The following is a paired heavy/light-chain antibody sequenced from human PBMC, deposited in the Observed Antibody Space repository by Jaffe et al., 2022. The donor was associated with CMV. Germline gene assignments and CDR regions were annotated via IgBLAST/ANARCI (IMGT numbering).Heavy chain of an antibody. V-gene: IGHV1-3*01. D-gene: IGHD4-17*01. CDR1: GYSFNIFS. J-gene: IGHJ6*03. CDR2: INPGDGKT. CDR3: ARDGNYGDFFRYYYYYMDV. Sequence: QVQLVQSGAEVKKPGASVKVSCKASGYSFNIFSMHWVRQAPGQGLEWMGSINPGDGKTKYSQRFQGRLSITRDTSATTVYMDLSSLTSEDSAVYYCARDGNYGDFFRYYYYYMDVWGKGTTVTVSS.
Light chain of an antibody. CDR1: ASNIGTNF. V-gene: IGLV1-47*01. Sequence: QSVLTQPPSASGTPGQRVTISCSGSASNIGTNFVYWYQQLPRTAPKLLLYRNDQRRSEVPDRFSGSKSGTSASLAISGLRAEDEADYYCATWDDSLSDMVFGGGTKLTVL. CDR3: ATWDDSLSDMV. CDR2: RND. J-gene: IGLJ2*01.